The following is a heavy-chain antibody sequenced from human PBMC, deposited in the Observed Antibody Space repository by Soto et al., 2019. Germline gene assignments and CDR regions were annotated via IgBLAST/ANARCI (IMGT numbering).Heavy chain of an antibody. CDR2: ISAYNGNT. Sequence: ASVKVSCKASGYTFTSYGISWVRQAPGQGLEWMGWISAYNGNTNYAQKLQGRVTMTTDTSTSTAYMELRSLRSDDTAVYYCARDPYYDFWSGYLGSWWFDPWGQGTLVTVSS. J-gene: IGHJ5*02. CDR1: GYTFTSYG. D-gene: IGHD3-3*01. CDR3: ARDPYYDFWSGYLGSWWFDP. V-gene: IGHV1-18*01.